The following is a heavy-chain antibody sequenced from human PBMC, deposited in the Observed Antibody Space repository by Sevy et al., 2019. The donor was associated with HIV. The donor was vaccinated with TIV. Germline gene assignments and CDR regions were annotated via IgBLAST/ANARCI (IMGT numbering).Heavy chain of an antibody. CDR1: GFTFSSYA. V-gene: IGHV3-23*01. CDR2: IGGSGGST. D-gene: IGHD3-16*01. J-gene: IGHJ4*02. CDR3: AKGAWGGGKGDAPFDY. Sequence: GGSLRLSCAASGFTFSSYAMSWVRQAPGKGLEWVSAIGGSGGSTYYADSVKGRFTSSRDSSKNTLYLQMNSLRAEDTAVSYCAKGAWGGGKGDAPFDYWGQGTLVTVSS.